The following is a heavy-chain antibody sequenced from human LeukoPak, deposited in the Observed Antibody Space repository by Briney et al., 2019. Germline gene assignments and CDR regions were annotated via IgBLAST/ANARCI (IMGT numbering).Heavy chain of an antibody. CDR1: GFTFSDYW. CDR2: IYGGGNI. V-gene: IGHV3-53*01. CDR3: ARGAGYNYPYYFDY. J-gene: IGHJ4*02. D-gene: IGHD5-24*01. Sequence: GGSLRLSCAASGFTFSDYWIHWVRQAPGKGLEWVSVIYGGGNIYYADSVKGRFTISRDNSKNTLYLQMNSLGAEDTAVYYCARGAGYNYPYYFDYWGQGTLVTVSS.